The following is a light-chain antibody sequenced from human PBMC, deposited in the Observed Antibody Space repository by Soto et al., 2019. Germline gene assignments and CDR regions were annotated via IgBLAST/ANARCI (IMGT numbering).Light chain of an antibody. J-gene: IGLJ2*01. CDR2: STN. V-gene: IGLV8-61*01. Sequence: QTVVSQDPSFSVSPGETVTLTFGLASASVLTSYYPSWYQQTPGQAPRTLIYSTNIRSSGVPDRFSGSILGNKAALTITGAQADDESDYYCALYVGSGTVVFGGGTKVTVL. CDR1: SASVLTSYY. CDR3: ALYVGSGTVV.